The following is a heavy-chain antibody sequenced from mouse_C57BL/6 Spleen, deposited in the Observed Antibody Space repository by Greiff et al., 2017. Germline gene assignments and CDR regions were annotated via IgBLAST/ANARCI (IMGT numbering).Heavy chain of an antibody. CDR3: ARNYYGSRGRGFDY. V-gene: IGHV1-9*01. CDR2: ILPGSGST. CDR1: GYTFTGYW. J-gene: IGHJ2*01. D-gene: IGHD1-1*01. Sequence: QVHVKQSGAELMKPGASVKLSCKATGYTFTGYWIEWVKQRPGHGLEWIGEILPGSGSTNYNEKFKGKATFTADTSSNTAYMQLKSLTSEDSAVYYCARNYYGSRGRGFDYWGQGTTLTVSS.